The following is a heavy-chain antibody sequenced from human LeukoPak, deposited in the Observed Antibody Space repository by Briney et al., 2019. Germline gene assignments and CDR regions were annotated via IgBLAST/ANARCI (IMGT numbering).Heavy chain of an antibody. CDR3: ARMTYDGSGPNPNWFDP. CDR2: MNPNSGYT. V-gene: IGHV1-8*01. Sequence: VASVKVSCKASGYSFTSYDINWVRQATGQGLEWMGWMNPNSGYTVYAQRFQGRITMTRNTSISTVYMELSSLRFEDTAIYYCARMTYDGSGPNPNWFDPWGQGTLVTVSS. D-gene: IGHD3-22*01. CDR1: GYSFTSYD. J-gene: IGHJ5*02.